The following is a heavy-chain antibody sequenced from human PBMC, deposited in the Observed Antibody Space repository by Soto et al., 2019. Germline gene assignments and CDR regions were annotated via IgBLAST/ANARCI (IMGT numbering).Heavy chain of an antibody. Sequence: GGSPRLSCAASGFTFSSYSMNWVRQAPGKGLEWVSSISSSSSYIYYADSVKGRFTISRDNAKNSLYLQMNSLRAEDTAVYYCARDLSPAATNYYGMDVWGQGTTVTVSS. CDR2: ISSSSSYI. CDR1: GFTFSSYS. CDR3: ARDLSPAATNYYGMDV. V-gene: IGHV3-21*01. D-gene: IGHD2-2*01. J-gene: IGHJ6*02.